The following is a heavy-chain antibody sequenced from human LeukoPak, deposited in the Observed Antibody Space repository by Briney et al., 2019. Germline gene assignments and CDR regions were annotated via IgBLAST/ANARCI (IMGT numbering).Heavy chain of an antibody. V-gene: IGHV3-30-3*01. Sequence: GGSLRLSCAASGFTFSSYAMHWVRQAPGKGLEWVAVISYDGSNKYYADSVKGRFTISRDNTKNSLYLRMNSLRVEDTAVFYCARDQYDTWSRRGNFDSWGQGTLVIVSS. D-gene: IGHD3-3*01. CDR3: ARDQYDTWSRRGNFDS. J-gene: IGHJ4*02. CDR1: GFTFSSYA. CDR2: ISYDGSNK.